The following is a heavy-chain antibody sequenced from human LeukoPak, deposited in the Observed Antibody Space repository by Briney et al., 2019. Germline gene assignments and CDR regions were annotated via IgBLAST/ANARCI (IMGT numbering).Heavy chain of an antibody. V-gene: IGHV3-33*06. J-gene: IGHJ4*02. CDR1: GFTFSSYG. D-gene: IGHD2-21*02. CDR2: IWNDGSNK. Sequence: PGMSLRLSCAASGFTFSSYGMHWVRQGPGKGLEWVAVIWNDGSNKYYADSVKGRFTIYRDNSKNTLYLQMNSLRAEDTAVYYCAKDLGYCGGDCYSFIDYWGQGTLVTVSS. CDR3: AKDLGYCGGDCYSFIDY.